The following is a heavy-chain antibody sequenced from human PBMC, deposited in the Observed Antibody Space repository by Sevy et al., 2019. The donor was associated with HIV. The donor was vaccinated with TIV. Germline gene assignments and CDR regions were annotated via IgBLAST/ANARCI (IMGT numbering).Heavy chain of an antibody. V-gene: IGHV3-48*03. D-gene: IGHD1-26*01. J-gene: IGHJ4*02. Sequence: GGSLRLSCAASGFTFSSYEMNWVRQAPGKGLEWVSYISSSGSTIYYADSVKGRFTISRDNAKNSLYLQMNSLRAEDTAVSYCASEVGATFDYWGQGTLVTVSS. CDR2: ISSSGSTI. CDR3: ASEVGATFDY. CDR1: GFTFSSYE.